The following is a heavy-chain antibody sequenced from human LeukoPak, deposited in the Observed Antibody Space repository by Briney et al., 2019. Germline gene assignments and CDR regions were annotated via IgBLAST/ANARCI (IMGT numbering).Heavy chain of an antibody. J-gene: IGHJ4*02. D-gene: IGHD3-10*01. CDR3: ARDGSGTWNDY. Sequence: GASVKVSCKASGFSYGISWVRQAPGQGLVWMGWISAYHGNTNYAQKLQGRVTMTTDTSTSTAYMELRSLRSDDTAVYYCARDGSGTWNDYWGQGTLVTVSS. CDR2: ISAYHGNT. V-gene: IGHV1-18*01. CDR1: GFSYG.